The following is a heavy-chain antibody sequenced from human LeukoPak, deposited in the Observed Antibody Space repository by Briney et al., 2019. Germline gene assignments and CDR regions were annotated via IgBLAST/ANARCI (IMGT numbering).Heavy chain of an antibody. CDR3: AREGDGIAAAGTQYYFDY. V-gene: IGHV6-1*01. J-gene: IGHJ4*02. D-gene: IGHD6-13*01. Sequence: SQTLSLTCAISGDSVSSNSAAWNWIRQSPSRGLEWLGRTYYRSKWYNDYAVSVKSRMTINPDTSKNQFSLQLNSVTPEDTAVYYCAREGDGIAAAGTQYYFDYWGQGTLVTVSS. CDR2: TYYRSKWYN. CDR1: GDSVSSNSAA.